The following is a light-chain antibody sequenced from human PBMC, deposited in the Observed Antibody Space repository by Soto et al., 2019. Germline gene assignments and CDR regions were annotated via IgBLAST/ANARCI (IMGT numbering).Light chain of an antibody. CDR1: SSDVGSYNL. J-gene: IGLJ2*01. Sequence: QSVLTQPASVSGSPGQSITISCTGTSSDVGSYNLVSWYQQHPGKAPKLMIYEGSKRPSGVSNRFSGSKSGNTASLTISGLQAEDEADYYCCSYAGSSTSHVVFGGGNKVTVL. CDR2: EGS. CDR3: CSYAGSSTSHVV. V-gene: IGLV2-23*01.